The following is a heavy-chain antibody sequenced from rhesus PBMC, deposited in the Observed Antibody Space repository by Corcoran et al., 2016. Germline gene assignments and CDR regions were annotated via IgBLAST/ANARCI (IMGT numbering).Heavy chain of an antibody. CDR2: INPSNGNT. D-gene: IGHD6-31*01. CDR1: GYTFTTYR. V-gene: IGHV1-200*01. J-gene: IGHJ4*01. CDR3: ARGIAATGG. Sequence: QVQLVQSGAEVKKPGASVKLSCKAYGYTFTTYRINWCRQAPGQGLAWMGGINPSNGNTSYAQKFQGRVTMTRDTSTSTAYMEVRSLRSEDTAVYYCARGIAATGGWGQGVLVTVSS.